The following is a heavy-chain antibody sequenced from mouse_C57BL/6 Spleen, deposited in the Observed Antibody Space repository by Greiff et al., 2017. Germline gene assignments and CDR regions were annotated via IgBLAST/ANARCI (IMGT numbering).Heavy chain of an antibody. D-gene: IGHD1-1*01. CDR1: GFNIKNTY. Sequence: VQLKESVAELVRPGASVKLSCTASGFNIKNTYMHWVKQRPEQGLEWIGRIDPANGNTKYAPKFQGKATITADTSSNTAYLQLSSLTSEDTAIYYCAVYYGSSYDYAMDYWGQGTSVTVSS. CDR2: IDPANGNT. J-gene: IGHJ4*01. V-gene: IGHV14-3*01. CDR3: AVYYGSSYDYAMDY.